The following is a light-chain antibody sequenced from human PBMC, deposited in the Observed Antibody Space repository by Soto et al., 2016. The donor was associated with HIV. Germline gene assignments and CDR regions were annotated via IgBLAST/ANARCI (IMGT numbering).Light chain of an antibody. CDR2: EAS. CDR3: QQLNNYVFT. V-gene: IGKV1-5*03. J-gene: IGKJ3*01. CDR1: QSFGRW. Sequence: DIQMTQSPSTLSASVGDRVTITCRASQSFGRWLAWYQQKPGKAPKLLIYEASFLQTGVPSRFSASASGTEFTLTISSLQPEDFATYYCQQLNNYVFTFGPGTKVDIK.